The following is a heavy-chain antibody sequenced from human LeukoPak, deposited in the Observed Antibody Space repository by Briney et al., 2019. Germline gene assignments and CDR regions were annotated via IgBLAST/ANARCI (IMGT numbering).Heavy chain of an antibody. D-gene: IGHD2-2*01. V-gene: IGHV3-23*01. Sequence: PGGSLRLSCEASRFTFSSYSMDWVRQAPGKGLEWVSAISGSGGSTYYADSVKGRFTISRDNSKNTLYLQMNSLRAEDTAVYYCAKDRYCSSTSCRVADWGQGTLVTVSS. CDR2: ISGSGGST. CDR1: RFTFSSYS. CDR3: AKDRYCSSTSCRVAD. J-gene: IGHJ4*02.